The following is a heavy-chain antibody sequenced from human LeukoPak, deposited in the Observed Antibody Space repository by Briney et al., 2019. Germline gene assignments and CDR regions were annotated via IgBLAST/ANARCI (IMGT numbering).Heavy chain of an antibody. CDR1: GGTFSSYA. J-gene: IGHJ1*01. V-gene: IGHV1-69*05. CDR3: ARGYYDSSGYYLNFQH. CDR2: IIPIFGTA. Sequence: ASVKVSCKASGGTFSSYAISWVRQAPGQGLEWMGGIIPIFGTANYAQKFQGRVTITTDESTSTAYMELSSLRSEDTAVYYCARGYYDSSGYYLNFQHWGQGTLVTVSS. D-gene: IGHD3-22*01.